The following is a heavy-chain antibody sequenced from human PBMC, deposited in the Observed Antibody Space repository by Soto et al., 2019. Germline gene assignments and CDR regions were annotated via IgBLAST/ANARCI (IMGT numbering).Heavy chain of an antibody. CDR3: AKDSYGGNPKDNWDFDL. CDR2: ISGSGGST. Sequence: PGGSLRLSCAASGFTFSSYAMSWVRQAPGKGLEWVSAISGSGGSTYYADSVKGRFTISRDNSKNTLYLQMNSLRAEDTAVYYCAKDSYGGNPKDNWDFDLWGRGTLVT. CDR1: GFTFSSYA. D-gene: IGHD4-17*01. V-gene: IGHV3-23*01. J-gene: IGHJ2*01.